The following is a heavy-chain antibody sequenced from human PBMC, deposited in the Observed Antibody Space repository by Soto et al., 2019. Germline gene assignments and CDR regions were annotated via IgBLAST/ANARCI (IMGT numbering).Heavy chain of an antibody. J-gene: IGHJ4*02. CDR2: ISDSGGST. Sequence: GRSLRLSCAASGFTFSSYAMSWVRQAPGKGLEWVSAISDSGGSTYYADSVKGRFTISRDNSKNTLYLQMNSLRAEDTAVYYCAKNPGYYYDSTGYHFDYWGQGTLVTVS. CDR3: AKNPGYYYDSTGYHFDY. V-gene: IGHV3-23*01. D-gene: IGHD3-22*01. CDR1: GFTFSSYA.